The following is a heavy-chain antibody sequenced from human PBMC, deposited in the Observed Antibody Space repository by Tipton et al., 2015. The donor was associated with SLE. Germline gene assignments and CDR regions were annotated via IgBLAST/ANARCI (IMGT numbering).Heavy chain of an antibody. D-gene: IGHD4-17*01. CDR1: GGSISSGTYY. Sequence: TLSLTCTVSGGSISSGTYYWSWIRQPAGKGLEWIGYIYYSGSTNYNPSLKSRVTISLDTSRKQFSLSLNSVTAADTAVYFCARDDPDGDGGGIPGDYWGQGTLVTVS. J-gene: IGHJ4*02. CDR3: ARDDPDGDGGGIPGDY. CDR2: IYYSGST. V-gene: IGHV4-61*10.